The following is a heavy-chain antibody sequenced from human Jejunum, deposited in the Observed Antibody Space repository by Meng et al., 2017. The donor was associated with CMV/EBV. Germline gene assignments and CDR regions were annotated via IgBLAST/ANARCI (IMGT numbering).Heavy chain of an antibody. J-gene: IGHJ4*02. CDR2: IPFDGNNE. CDR3: ARGTGSGSWLIDS. V-gene: IGHV3-30*04. Sequence: ASGFTFSSYAMPWVRQAPGKGLEWVAVIPFDGNNEHYADSVKGRFTISRDNSKNTLYLQVNSLRPEDTGVYYCARGTGSGSWLIDSWGQGTLVTVSS. D-gene: IGHD6-13*01. CDR1: GFTFSSYA.